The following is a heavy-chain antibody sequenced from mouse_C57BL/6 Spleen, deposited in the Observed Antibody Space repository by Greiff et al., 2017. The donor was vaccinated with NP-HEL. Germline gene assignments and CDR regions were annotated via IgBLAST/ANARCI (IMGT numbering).Heavy chain of an antibody. V-gene: IGHV1-82*01. Sequence: VKLQESGPELVKPGASVKISCKASGYAFSSSWMNWVKQRPGKGLEWIGRIYPGDGDTNYNGKFKGKATLTADKSSSTAYMQLSSLTSEDSAVYFCAPNFAWFAYWGQGTLVTVSA. CDR3: APNFAWFAY. J-gene: IGHJ3*01. CDR2: IYPGDGDT. CDR1: GYAFSSSW.